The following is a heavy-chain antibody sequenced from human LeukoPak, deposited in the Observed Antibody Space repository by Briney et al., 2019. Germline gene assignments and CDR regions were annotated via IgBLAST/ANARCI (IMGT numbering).Heavy chain of an antibody. Sequence: PGGCLRPALTVAGLPLIISAVTGVRQAPGRGLGWFSVISGRGTNTTHIDSVKGRFTISRDNSKNTGFLQMDSLRAEDTVVYYSARALIGYYFDHWGQGTLVTVSS. CDR1: GLPLIISA. V-gene: IGHV3-23*01. CDR2: ISGRGTNT. D-gene: IGHD2-8*01. CDR3: ARALIGYYFDH. J-gene: IGHJ4*02.